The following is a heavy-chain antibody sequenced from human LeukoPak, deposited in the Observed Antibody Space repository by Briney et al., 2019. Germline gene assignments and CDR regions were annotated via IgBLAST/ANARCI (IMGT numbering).Heavy chain of an antibody. CDR2: IRYDGSNK. V-gene: IGHV3-30*02. Sequence: PGGSLRLSCAASGFTFSSHGMHWVRQAPGKGLEWVAFIRYDGSNKYYADSVKGRFTISRDNSKNTLYLQMNSLRAEDTAVYYCASGQGTSSWGDPTPDAFDIWGQGTMVTVSS. CDR1: GFTFSSHG. D-gene: IGHD2-2*01. CDR3: ASGQGTSSWGDPTPDAFDI. J-gene: IGHJ3*02.